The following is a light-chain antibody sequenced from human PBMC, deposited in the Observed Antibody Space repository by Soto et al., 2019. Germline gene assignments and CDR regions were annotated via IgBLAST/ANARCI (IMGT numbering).Light chain of an antibody. V-gene: IGKV3-11*01. CDR1: QSVSSY. J-gene: IGKJ1*01. CDR3: HQRSTWPLGT. Sequence: IVLTQSPSTLSLSPGERAILSCSASQSVSSYLAWYQQKPGQAPRLLIYDASNRATGIPARFSGSGSGTDFTLSISSLEPEDFAVYYCHQRSTWPLGTFGQGTKVDI. CDR2: DAS.